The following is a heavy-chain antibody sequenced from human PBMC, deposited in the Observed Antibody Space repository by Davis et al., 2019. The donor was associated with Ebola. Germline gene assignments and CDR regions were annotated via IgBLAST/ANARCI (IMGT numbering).Heavy chain of an antibody. CDR2: IYYSVST. D-gene: IGHD4-11*01. Sequence: MPSETLSLTCTVPGGPISSYHWSWIRQPPGKGLEWTGYIYYSVSTNYNPSLKSRVTISADTSKNQFSLKLSSMTAADTAVYYCARDRHYGNYGGWDYWGQGTLVTVSS. CDR1: GGPISSYH. CDR3: ARDRHYGNYGGWDY. J-gene: IGHJ4*02. V-gene: IGHV4-59*01.